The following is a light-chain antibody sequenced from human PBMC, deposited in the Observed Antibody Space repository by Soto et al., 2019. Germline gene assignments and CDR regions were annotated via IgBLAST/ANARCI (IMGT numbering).Light chain of an antibody. V-gene: IGKV3-20*01. Sequence: EIVLTQSPGTLSLSPGERATLSCRASQSVSSRFLAWYQQKPGQAPRLLMYGASSRATGIPDRFSGTGSGTDFTLTISRLEPEDFAVYYCQHYDNTPPSVTFGPGTKVDIK. CDR3: QHYDNTPPSVT. CDR1: QSVSSRF. CDR2: GAS. J-gene: IGKJ3*01.